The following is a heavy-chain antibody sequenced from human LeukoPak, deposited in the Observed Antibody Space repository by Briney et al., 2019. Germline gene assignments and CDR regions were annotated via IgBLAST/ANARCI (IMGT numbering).Heavy chain of an antibody. CDR3: VGGDYEPDYYYYYGMDV. Sequence: ASVKVSCKASGGTFSSYAISWVRQAPGQGLEWMGGIIPIFGTANCAQKFQGRVTITADESTSTAYMELSSLRSEDTAVYYCVGGDYEPDYYYYYGMDVWGQGTTVTVSS. CDR1: GGTFSSYA. D-gene: IGHD4-17*01. V-gene: IGHV1-69*13. J-gene: IGHJ6*02. CDR2: IIPIFGTA.